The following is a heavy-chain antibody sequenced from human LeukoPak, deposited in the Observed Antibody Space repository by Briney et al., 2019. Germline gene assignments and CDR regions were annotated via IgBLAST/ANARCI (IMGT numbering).Heavy chain of an antibody. CDR2: ISAYNGNT. CDR3: ARVVVVAGGNYFDP. V-gene: IGHV1-18*01. CDR1: GYTFTNYG. J-gene: IGHJ5*02. Sequence: ASVKVSCKASGYTFTNYGFTWVRQAPGQGLEWMGWISAYNGNTNYAQSLQGRVTMTTDTSTSTLYMELRSLISDDTAVYYCARVVVVAGGNYFDPWGQGTLVIVSS. D-gene: IGHD6-19*01.